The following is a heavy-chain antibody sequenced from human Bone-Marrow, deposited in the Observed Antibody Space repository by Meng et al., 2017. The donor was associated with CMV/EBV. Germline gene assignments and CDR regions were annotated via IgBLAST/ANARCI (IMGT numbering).Heavy chain of an antibody. D-gene: IGHD2-15*01. J-gene: IGHJ4*02. CDR3: ARDGLLPFDY. Sequence: SLKISCAASGFTFDDYAMHWVRQAPGKGLEWVSGISWNSGSIGYADSVKGRFIISRDNAKNSLYLQMNSLRAEDTAVYYCARDGLLPFDYWGQGTLVTVSS. CDR1: GFTFDDYA. V-gene: IGHV3-9*01. CDR2: ISWNSGSI.